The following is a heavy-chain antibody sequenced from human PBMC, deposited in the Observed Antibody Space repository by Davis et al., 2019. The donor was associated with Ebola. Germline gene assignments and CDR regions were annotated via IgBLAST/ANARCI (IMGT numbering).Heavy chain of an antibody. CDR3: ARDGRMIGYGSGNRLPYYGMDV. CDR1: GYTFTGYY. J-gene: IGHJ6*02. V-gene: IGHV1-46*01. D-gene: IGHD3-10*01. CDR2: INPSGGST. Sequence: ASVKVSCKASGYTFTGYYMHWVRQAPGQGLEWMGIINPSGGSTSYAQKFQGRVTMTRDTSTSTVYMELNSLRSEDTAVYYCARDGRMIGYGSGNRLPYYGMDVWGQGTTVTVSS.